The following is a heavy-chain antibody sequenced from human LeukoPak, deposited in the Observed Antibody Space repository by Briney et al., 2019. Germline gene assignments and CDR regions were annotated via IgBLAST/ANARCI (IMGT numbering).Heavy chain of an antibody. CDR3: ARSHYVVVPAAMPRVDY. D-gene: IGHD2-2*01. CDR1: GGSISSYY. J-gene: IGHJ4*02. CDR2: IYYSGST. Sequence: SETLSLTCTVSGGSISSYYWSWIRQPPGKGLEWIGYIYYSGSTNYNPSLKSRVTISVDTSKNQFSLKLSSVTAADTAVYYCARSHYVVVPAAMPRVDYWGQGTLVTVSS. V-gene: IGHV4-59*08.